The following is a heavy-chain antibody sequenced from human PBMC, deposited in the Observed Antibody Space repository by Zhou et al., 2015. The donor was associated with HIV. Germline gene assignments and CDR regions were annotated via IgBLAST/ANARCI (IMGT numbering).Heavy chain of an antibody. D-gene: IGHD1-14*01. V-gene: IGHV1-2*02. CDR2: INPNSGDT. Sequence: QAQLVQSGAEVKKPGASVKVSCKASGYTFTAYYLHWVRQAPGQGLEWMGWINPNSGDTDYAPKFLGRVTMTRDTSITTGYMELKSLTSDDTAVYYCARAPXPSPLGVWGQGTTVTVSS. J-gene: IGHJ6*02. CDR1: GYTFTAYY. CDR3: ARAPXPSPLGV.